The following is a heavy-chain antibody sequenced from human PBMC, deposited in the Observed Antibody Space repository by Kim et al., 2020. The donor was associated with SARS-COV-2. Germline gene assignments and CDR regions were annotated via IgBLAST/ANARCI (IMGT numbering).Heavy chain of an antibody. CDR3: AREGEGYYGMDV. J-gene: IGHJ6*02. V-gene: IGHV1-8*01. Sequence: GYAPQFTGSVPMTRNTSISTAYMELSSLRSEDTAVYYCAREGEGYYGMDVWGQGTTVTVSS. D-gene: IGHD3-16*01.